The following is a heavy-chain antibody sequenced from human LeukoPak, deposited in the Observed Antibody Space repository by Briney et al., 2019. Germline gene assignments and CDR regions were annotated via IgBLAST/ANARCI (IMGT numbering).Heavy chain of an antibody. CDR3: ARDLFHFASGYDVDY. CDR1: GFTFSSYA. D-gene: IGHD5-12*01. V-gene: IGHV3-21*01. Sequence: GGSLRLSCAASGFTFSSYAMTWVRQAPGKGLQWVSTISVSGENTYYADSVKGRFTISRDNAKNSLYLQMNSLRAEDTAVYYCARDLFHFASGYDVDYWGQGTLVTVSS. CDR2: ISVSGENT. J-gene: IGHJ4*02.